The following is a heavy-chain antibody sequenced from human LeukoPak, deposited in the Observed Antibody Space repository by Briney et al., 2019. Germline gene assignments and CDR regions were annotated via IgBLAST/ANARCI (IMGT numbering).Heavy chain of an antibody. Sequence: GGSLRLSCAASGFTFSSYAMSWVRQAPGKGLEWVSAISVSGGSTYYADSVKGRFTISRDNSKNTLYLQMNSLRAEGTAVCYCAKFLPTHIVVANYYFDFWGQGTLVTVSS. V-gene: IGHV3-23*01. CDR2: ISVSGGST. CDR1: GFTFSSYA. J-gene: IGHJ4*02. CDR3: AKFLPTHIVVANYYFDF. D-gene: IGHD2-21*01.